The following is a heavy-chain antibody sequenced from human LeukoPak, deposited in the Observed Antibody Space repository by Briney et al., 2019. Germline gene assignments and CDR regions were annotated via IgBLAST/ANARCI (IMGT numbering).Heavy chain of an antibody. D-gene: IGHD1-1*01. Sequence: GSLRLSCSTSGFTFRSFEMNWVRPAPGKGLGWVSSISSSSSYIYYADSVKGRFTISRDNAKNSLYLQMNSLRAEDTALYYCATSNWNDDRYFDYWGQGTLVTVSS. CDR3: ATSNWNDDRYFDY. CDR1: GFTFRSFE. J-gene: IGHJ4*02. V-gene: IGHV3-21*01. CDR2: ISSSSSYI.